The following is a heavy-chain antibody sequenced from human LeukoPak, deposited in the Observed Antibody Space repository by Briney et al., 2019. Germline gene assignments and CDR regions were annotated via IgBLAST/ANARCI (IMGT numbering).Heavy chain of an antibody. V-gene: IGHV4-39*07. D-gene: IGHD1-26*01. CDR1: GGSISSSSYY. CDR3: ARAVRVGWELLDAFDI. Sequence: SETLSLTCTVSGGSISSSSYYWGWIRQPPGKGLEWIGSIYYSGSTYYNPSLKSRVTISVDTSKNQFSLKLSSVTAADTAVYYCARAVRVGWELLDAFDIWGQGTMVTVSS. J-gene: IGHJ3*02. CDR2: IYYSGST.